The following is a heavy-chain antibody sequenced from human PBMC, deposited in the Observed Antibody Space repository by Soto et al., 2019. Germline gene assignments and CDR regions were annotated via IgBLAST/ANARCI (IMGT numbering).Heavy chain of an antibody. J-gene: IGHJ4*02. CDR2: MSHDGSNK. Sequence: QVQLVESGGGVVQPGRSLRLSCATSGFTFSSYGMHWVRQAPGKGLEWVAGMSHDGSNKNHADSVKGRLTISRDNSKNTLYLQMNSLRPEDTAVYYCAKGKYSSSSTFDCWGQGTLVTVSS. CDR3: AKGKYSSSSTFDC. CDR1: GFTFSSYG. D-gene: IGHD6-6*01. V-gene: IGHV3-30*18.